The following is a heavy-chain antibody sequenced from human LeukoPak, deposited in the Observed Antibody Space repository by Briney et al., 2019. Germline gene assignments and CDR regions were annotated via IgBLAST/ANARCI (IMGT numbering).Heavy chain of an antibody. CDR2: IYHSGST. V-gene: IGHV4-39*07. CDR3: GRDMAFDL. CDR1: GVSISSSFFY. Sequence: NPSETLSLTCTVSGVSISSSFFYWGWIRPPPGKGLEWIGEIYHSGSTNYNPSLKSRVTISVDKYKIQFSLKLSSVTAADTAVYYCGRDMAFDLWGRGTLVTVSS. J-gene: IGHJ2*01. D-gene: IGHD3-10*01.